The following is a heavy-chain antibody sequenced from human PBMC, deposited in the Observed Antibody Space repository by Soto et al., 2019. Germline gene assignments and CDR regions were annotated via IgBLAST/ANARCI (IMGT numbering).Heavy chain of an antibody. Sequence: DVQLVDSGGGLVQPGGSLRLSCAASGFIFSNYAMSWVRQAPVKGLEWVSLVSATAGTTYYTDSVKGRFTISRDNSRNTVYLQLNSLRADDTAVYYCAKDRLAGGFDYWGQGTLVSVSS. CDR3: AKDRLAGGFDY. D-gene: IGHD1-26*01. V-gene: IGHV3-23*04. CDR2: VSATAGTT. J-gene: IGHJ4*02. CDR1: GFIFSNYA.